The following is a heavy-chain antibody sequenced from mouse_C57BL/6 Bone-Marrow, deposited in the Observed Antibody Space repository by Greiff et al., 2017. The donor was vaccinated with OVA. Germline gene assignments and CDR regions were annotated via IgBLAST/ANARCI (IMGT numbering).Heavy chain of an antibody. Sequence: EVQLVESGGGLVQPGGSMKLSCVASGFTFSNYWMNWVRQSPEKGLEWVAQIRLKSDNYATHYAESVKGRFTISRDDSKSSVYLQMNNLRAEDTGIYYCSRYYYGSSVYAMDYWGQGTSVTVSS. V-gene: IGHV6-3*01. CDR3: SRYYYGSSVYAMDY. CDR1: GFTFSNYW. J-gene: IGHJ4*01. D-gene: IGHD1-1*01. CDR2: IRLKSDNYAT.